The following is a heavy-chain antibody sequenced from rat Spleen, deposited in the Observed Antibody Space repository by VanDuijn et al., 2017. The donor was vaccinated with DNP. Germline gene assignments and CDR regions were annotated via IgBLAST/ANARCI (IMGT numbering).Heavy chain of an antibody. D-gene: IGHD1-9*01. CDR2: ISPSGGST. V-gene: IGHV5-25*01. Sequence: EVQLVESGGGLVQPGRSLKLSCAASGFTFSDYYMAWVRQAPAKGLEWVASISPSGGSTYYRDSVKGRFTISRDNAENTVYLQMNSLRSEDTATYYCARPPPYYGYNYVGYFDYWGQGVMVTVSS. CDR1: GFTFSDYY. CDR3: ARPPPYYGYNYVGYFDY. J-gene: IGHJ2*01.